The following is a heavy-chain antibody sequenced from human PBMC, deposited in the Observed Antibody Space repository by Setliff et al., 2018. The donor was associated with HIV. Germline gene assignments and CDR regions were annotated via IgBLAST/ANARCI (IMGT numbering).Heavy chain of an antibody. CDR1: GFSLSASAVG. Sequence: SGPTLVNPTQPRTLTCTFAGFSLSASAVGVGWIRQPPGKALEWLALISWNDDKRYNPSLNSRLTITKDTSKNQVVLTMTSLHPVDTATYSCAHILATAGFHFYYWGHGMLFTVSS. D-gene: IGHD6-13*01. V-gene: IGHV2-5*01. CDR2: ISWNDDK. J-gene: IGHJ4*01. CDR3: AHILATAGFHFYY.